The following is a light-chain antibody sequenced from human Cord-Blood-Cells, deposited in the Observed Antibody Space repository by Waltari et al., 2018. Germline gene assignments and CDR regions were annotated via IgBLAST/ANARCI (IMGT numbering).Light chain of an antibody. CDR2: EVS. V-gene: IGKV2D-29*02. Sequence: DIVMTQTPLSLSVTPRQPPPISSNSSQSLLLSDGKTYLYWYLQKLGQSPQLLIYEVSNRFSVVRDRFSGSGSGTDFTLKISRVEAEDVRVYYCMQSIQLPPYTFGQGTKLEIK. CDR1: QSLLLSDGKTY. J-gene: IGKJ2*01. CDR3: MQSIQLPPYT.